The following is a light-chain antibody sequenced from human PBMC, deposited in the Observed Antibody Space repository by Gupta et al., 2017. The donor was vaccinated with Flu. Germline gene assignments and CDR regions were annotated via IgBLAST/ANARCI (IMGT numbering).Light chain of an antibody. CDR2: GAS. CDR3: QQDYRSPRT. Sequence: GTLSLSPGARATLSCRASQTFRSSQLAWYQQKAGQAPRLLIYGASRRATGFPDRFSGSGSAAAFTLTVSGREPEDFAVYYCQQDYRSPRTFGQGTKVEVK. CDR1: QTFRSSQ. V-gene: IGKV3-20*01. J-gene: IGKJ1*01.